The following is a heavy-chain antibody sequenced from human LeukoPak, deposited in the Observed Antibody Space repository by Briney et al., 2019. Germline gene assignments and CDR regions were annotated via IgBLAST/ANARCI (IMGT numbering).Heavy chain of an antibody. CDR2: IYYSGST. CDR1: GGSISSYY. CDR3: ARGSPSGYGGNLYFDY. Sequence: SETLSLTCTVSGGSISSYYWSWIRQPPGKGLEWIGYIYYSGSTNYNPSLKSRVTISVDTSKNQFSLKLSSVTAADTAVYYCARGSPSGYGGNLYFDYWGQGTLVTVSS. J-gene: IGHJ4*02. D-gene: IGHD4-23*01. V-gene: IGHV4-59*01.